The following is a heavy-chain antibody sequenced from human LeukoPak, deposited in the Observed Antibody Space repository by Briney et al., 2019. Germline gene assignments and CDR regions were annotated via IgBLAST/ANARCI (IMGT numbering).Heavy chain of an antibody. V-gene: IGHV3-66*04. J-gene: IGHJ4*02. CDR1: GFTVSSNY. CDR2: IYSGGST. D-gene: IGHD3-22*01. CDR3: ARLLDSGDYSLSVLRY. Sequence: GGSLRLSCAASGFTVSSNYMSWVRQAPGKGLEWVSVIYSGGSTYYADSVKGRFTISRDNSKNALYLQMNSLRVEDTAVYYCARLLDSGDYSLSVLRYWGQGTLVTVSS.